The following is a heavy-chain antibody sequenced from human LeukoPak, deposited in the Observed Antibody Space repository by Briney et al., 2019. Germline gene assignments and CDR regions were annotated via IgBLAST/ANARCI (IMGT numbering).Heavy chain of an antibody. V-gene: IGHV3-30*18. D-gene: IGHD3-16*01. Sequence: GGSLRLSCAASGFTFSSYGMHWVRQAPGKRLEWVAVISYDGSNKYYADSVKGRFTISRDNSKNTLYLQMNSLRAEDTAVYYCAKDYPGPLRWGQGTLVTVSS. CDR3: AKDYPGPLR. CDR2: ISYDGSNK. J-gene: IGHJ4*02. CDR1: GFTFSSYG.